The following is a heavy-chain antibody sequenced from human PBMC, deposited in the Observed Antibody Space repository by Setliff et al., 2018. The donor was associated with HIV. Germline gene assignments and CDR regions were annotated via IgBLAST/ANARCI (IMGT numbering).Heavy chain of an antibody. CDR3: ARKPGFCSGGGCRGYFDY. CDR2: IFYSGST. J-gene: IGHJ4*02. Sequence: NPSETLSLTCTVSGDSISSSSYCWGWIRQPPGKGLEWIGSIFYSGSTYYNPSLKSRLIMSVDTSKSQFSLKLSSVTAADTAVYYCARKPGFCSGGGCRGYFDYWGQGTLVTVSS. D-gene: IGHD2-15*01. CDR1: GDSISSSSYC. V-gene: IGHV4-39*07.